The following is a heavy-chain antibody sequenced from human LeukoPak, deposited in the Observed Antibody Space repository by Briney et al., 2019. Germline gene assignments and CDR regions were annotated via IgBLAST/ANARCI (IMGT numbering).Heavy chain of an antibody. Sequence: RTGGSLRLSCAASGFTFDDYGMSWVRQAPGKGLEWVSGINWNGGSTGYADSVKGRFTISRDNAKNSLYLQMNSLRAEDTAWYYCARNYYDSSGYSSWGQGTLVTVSS. CDR2: INWNGGST. V-gene: IGHV3-20*04. CDR1: GFTFDDYG. D-gene: IGHD3-22*01. CDR3: ARNYYDSSGYSS. J-gene: IGHJ4*02.